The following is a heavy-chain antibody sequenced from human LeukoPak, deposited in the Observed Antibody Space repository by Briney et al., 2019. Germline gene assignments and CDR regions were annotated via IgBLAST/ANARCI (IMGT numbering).Heavy chain of an antibody. CDR2: ISHSGSS. D-gene: IGHD3-22*01. CDR1: GYSISSGYF. V-gene: IGHV4-38-2*02. CDR3: ARDGYYYDGSFEY. Sequence: SETLSLTCAVSGYSISSGYFWAWIRQPPGKGLEWIGSISHSGSSYSKPSLKSRVIISVDTSNNQFSLKLTSVTAADTATYYCARDGYYYDGSFEYWGQGTGVAVSS. J-gene: IGHJ4*02.